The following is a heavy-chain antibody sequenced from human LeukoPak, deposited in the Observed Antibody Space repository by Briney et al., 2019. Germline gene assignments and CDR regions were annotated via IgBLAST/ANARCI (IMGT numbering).Heavy chain of an antibody. CDR1: GFTSFDFP. D-gene: IGHD3-9*01. Sequence: GGSLRLSCEASGFTSFDFPMNGVRQAPGKGLEWVSHIRTDGTITYADSVKGRFTISRDDAKTSVYLQMNSLRDEDTAIYYCARDNIWAFDIWGQGTMVTVAS. J-gene: IGHJ3*02. CDR2: IRTDGTI. CDR3: ARDNIWAFDI. V-gene: IGHV3-48*02.